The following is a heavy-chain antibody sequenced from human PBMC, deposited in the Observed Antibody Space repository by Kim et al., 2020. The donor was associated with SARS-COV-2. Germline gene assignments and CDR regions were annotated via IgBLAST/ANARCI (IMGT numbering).Heavy chain of an antibody. D-gene: IGHD6-13*01. CDR1: GFTFSVYS. Sequence: GGSLRLSCAASGFTFSVYSLNWVRQAPGKGLEWVSSISSSGSYTFYADSVKGRFTISRDNARNSLYLQMNTLRVEDTPVYYCARDPTSIAAAGPLNKWCQGTLVTVSS. V-gene: IGHV3-21*01. CDR2: ISSSGSYT. CDR3: ARDPTSIAAAGPLNK. J-gene: IGHJ4*02.